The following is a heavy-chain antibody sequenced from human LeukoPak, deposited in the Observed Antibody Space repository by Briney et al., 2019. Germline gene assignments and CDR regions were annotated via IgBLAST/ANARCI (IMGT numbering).Heavy chain of an antibody. V-gene: IGHV3-23*01. CDR1: GFAFSNYA. Sequence: GGSLRLSCAASGFAFSNYAMSWVRQAPGKGLEWVSAIGGAGTNTHYADSVKGRFTISRDNSKNTLYLQMNSLRAEDTAVYYCAKDPIDYWGQGTLVTVSS. CDR3: AKDPIDY. CDR2: IGGAGTNT. J-gene: IGHJ4*02.